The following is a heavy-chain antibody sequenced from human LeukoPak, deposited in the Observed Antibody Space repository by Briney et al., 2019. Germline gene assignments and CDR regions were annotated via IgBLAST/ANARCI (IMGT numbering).Heavy chain of an antibody. Sequence: GGSLRLSCAASGFTFSSYSMNWVRQAPGKGLEWASSISSSSSYIYYADPVKGRFTVSRDNAKNSLYLQMNSLRAEDTAVYYCARATERYFSLIGYWGQGTLVTVSS. V-gene: IGHV3-21*01. CDR1: GFTFSSYS. D-gene: IGHD3-9*01. CDR3: ARATERYFSLIGY. CDR2: ISSSSSYI. J-gene: IGHJ4*02.